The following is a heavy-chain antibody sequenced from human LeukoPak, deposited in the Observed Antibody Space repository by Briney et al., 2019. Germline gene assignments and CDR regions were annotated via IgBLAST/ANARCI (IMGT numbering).Heavy chain of an antibody. CDR3: ARGGPTTVIYFDY. CDR2: IIPILGIA. J-gene: IGHJ4*02. CDR1: GGTFSSYA. V-gene: IGHV1-69*04. Sequence: SVKVSCKASGGTFSSYAISWVRQAPGQGLEWMGRIIPILGIANYAQKFQGRVTITADESTSTAYMELSSLRSEDTAVYYCARGGPTTVIYFDYWGQGTLVTVSS. D-gene: IGHD4-17*01.